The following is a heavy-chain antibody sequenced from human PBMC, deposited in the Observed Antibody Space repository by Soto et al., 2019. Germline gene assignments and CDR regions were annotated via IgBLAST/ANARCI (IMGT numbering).Heavy chain of an antibody. CDR1: GYSFTSYW. V-gene: IGHV5-51*01. CDR3: ARQRYYDSSGYFSFYYYYGMDV. CDR2: IYPGDSDT. D-gene: IGHD3-22*01. J-gene: IGHJ6*02. Sequence: PGESLKISCKGSGYSFTSYWIGWVRQMPEKGLEWMGIIYPGDSDTRYSPSFQGQVTISADKSISTAYLQWSSLKASDTAMYYCARQRYYDSSGYFSFYYYYGMDVWGQGTTVTVSS.